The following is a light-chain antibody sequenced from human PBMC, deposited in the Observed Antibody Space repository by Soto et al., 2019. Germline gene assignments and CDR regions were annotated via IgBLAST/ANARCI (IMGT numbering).Light chain of an antibody. CDR1: QSVSSSY. V-gene: IGKV3-20*01. J-gene: IGKJ2*01. CDR2: GAS. CDR3: QQYGSSPMYT. Sequence: EIVLTQSPGTLSLSPGERATLSCRASQSVSSSYLAWYQQKPSQARRLLIYGASSSATGIPDRFSGSGSGTDFTLTISRLEPEDFAVYDGQQYGSSPMYTFGQGTKLEIK.